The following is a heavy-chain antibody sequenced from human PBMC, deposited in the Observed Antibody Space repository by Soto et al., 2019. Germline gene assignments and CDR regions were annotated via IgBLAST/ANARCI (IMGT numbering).Heavy chain of an antibody. CDR2: INHSGST. D-gene: IGHD6-19*01. CDR3: ARGHWIAVAGRGWFDP. CDR1: GGSFSGYY. V-gene: IGHV4-34*01. J-gene: IGHJ5*02. Sequence: QVQLQQWGAGLLKPSETLSLTCAVYGGSFSGYYWSWIRQPPGKGLEWIGEINHSGSTNYNPSLKSRVTISVDTSKNQFSLKLSSVTAADTAVYYCARGHWIAVAGRGWFDPWGQGTLVTVSS.